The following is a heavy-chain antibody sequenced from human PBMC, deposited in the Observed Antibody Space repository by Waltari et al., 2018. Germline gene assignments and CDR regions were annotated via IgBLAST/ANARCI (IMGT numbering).Heavy chain of an antibody. Sequence: EVQLVESGGGLFQPGGSLRLSCAASWFTGGHNFMVWVRQAPGKGLEWVSLIYSGGSTYYADSVKGRFTISRDYSENTLYLQMNSLRGEDTAVYYCARDRHCSSSGCSGLWGQGTLVTVSS. D-gene: IGHD2-2*01. J-gene: IGHJ4*02. CDR3: ARDRHCSSSGCSGL. CDR2: IYSGGST. V-gene: IGHV3-53*01. CDR1: WFTGGHNF.